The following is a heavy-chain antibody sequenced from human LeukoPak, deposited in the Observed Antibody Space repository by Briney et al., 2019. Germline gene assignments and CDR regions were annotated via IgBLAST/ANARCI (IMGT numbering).Heavy chain of an antibody. J-gene: IGHJ4*02. V-gene: IGHV3-21*01. CDR1: GFTFSSYS. D-gene: IGHD3-16*02. CDR3: AREVVWDYDYVWGSYRSTAFDY. Sequence: PGGSLRLSCAASGFTFSSYSMNWVRQAPGEGLEWVSSISSSSSYIYYADSVKGRFTISRDNAKNSLYLQMNSLRAEDTAVYYCAREVVWDYDYVWGSYRSTAFDYWGQGTLVTVSS. CDR2: ISSSSSYI.